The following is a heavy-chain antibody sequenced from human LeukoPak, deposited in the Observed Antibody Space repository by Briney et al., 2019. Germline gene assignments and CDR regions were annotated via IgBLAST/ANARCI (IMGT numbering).Heavy chain of an antibody. CDR2: INHVGST. D-gene: IGHD2/OR15-2a*01. CDR3: ARHDPVGHFLRGMDV. J-gene: IGHJ6*02. Sequence: SETLSLTCTVDGGSFSYNFWSWIRQSPGKGLEWIGEINHVGSTIYNPSLRSRVTMSVDVSKNQFSLDLTSVTAADTAVYYCARHDPVGHFLRGMDVWGQGTTVTVPS. CDR1: GGSFSYNF. V-gene: IGHV4-59*08.